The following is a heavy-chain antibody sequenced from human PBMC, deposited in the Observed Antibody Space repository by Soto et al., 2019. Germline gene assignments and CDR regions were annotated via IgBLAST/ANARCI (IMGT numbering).Heavy chain of an antibody. J-gene: IGHJ6*03. CDR2: IYSGGST. CDR1: GFTVSSNY. CDR3: AREIGRGDAQTNYLDV. D-gene: IGHD3-10*01. Sequence: EVQLVESGGGLVQPGGSLRLSCAASGFTVSSNYMSWVRQAPGKGLEWVSVIYSGGSTFYADSVKGRFTISRDNSKNTVYLQMNSLRAEDTGVYYCAREIGRGDAQTNYLDVWGKGTTVTVS. V-gene: IGHV3-66*01.